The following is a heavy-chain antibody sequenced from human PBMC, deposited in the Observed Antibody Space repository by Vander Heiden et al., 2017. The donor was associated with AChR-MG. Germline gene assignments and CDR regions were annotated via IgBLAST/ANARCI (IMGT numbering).Heavy chain of an antibody. V-gene: IGHV4-39*01. J-gene: IGHJ4*02. Sequence: QLQLQESGPGLVKPSETLSLTCSVSGGSITSATYHWDWIRQPPGKGLEWIGGIYSSGSTFHNPSLMSRVTISVDTSKNKFSLKLNSMTAADTAVYYCARPCDSSLGSSDYWGQGILVTVSS. CDR2: IYSSGST. CDR1: GGSITSATYH. D-gene: IGHD2-21*02. CDR3: ARPCDSSLGSSDY.